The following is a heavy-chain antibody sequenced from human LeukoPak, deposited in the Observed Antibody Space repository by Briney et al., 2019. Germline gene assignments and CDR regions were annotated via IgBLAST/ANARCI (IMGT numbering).Heavy chain of an antibody. Sequence: GGSLRLSCVASGFTFTKCAMSWIRQAPGKGLEWVAIITATGDTAYHADSVKGRFTISRDNSRNTVYMQMDSLRAEDTAIYYCAGDRNSDWYSPLDYWGQGSQVTVSP. D-gene: IGHD6-19*01. J-gene: IGHJ4*02. CDR2: ITATGDTA. CDR1: GFTFTKCA. CDR3: AGDRNSDWYSPLDY. V-gene: IGHV3-23*01.